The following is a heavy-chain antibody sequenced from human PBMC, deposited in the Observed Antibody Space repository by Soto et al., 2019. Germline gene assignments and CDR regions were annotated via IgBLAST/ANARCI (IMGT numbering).Heavy chain of an antibody. Sequence: PGESLKISCKSSGYDFSTYWIGWVRRMPGKGLEWVAIIYPGGSITKYDSNTRYSPSFQGQVTISVDRSISTAYLQWSSLKASDTAIYYCARPGREPYDSDDYYSYFDYWGQGT. CDR1: GYDFSTYW. V-gene: IGHV5-51*01. D-gene: IGHD3-22*01. CDR2: IYPGGSITKYDSNT. CDR3: ARPGREPYDSDDYYSYFDY. J-gene: IGHJ4*02.